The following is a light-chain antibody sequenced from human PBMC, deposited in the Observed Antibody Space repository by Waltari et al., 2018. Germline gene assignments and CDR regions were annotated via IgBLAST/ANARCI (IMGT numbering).Light chain of an antibody. CDR1: QSVSSNY. CDR2: GAS. V-gene: IGKV3-20*01. Sequence: ELVLTQSPGTLSLSPGERATLSCRASQSVSSNYLGWYQQKPGQPPRLLIYGASSRATGIPDRFSGSGSGTDFTLTISRLEPEDFAVYYCQQYGSSPLTFGGGTKVEIK. CDR3: QQYGSSPLT. J-gene: IGKJ4*01.